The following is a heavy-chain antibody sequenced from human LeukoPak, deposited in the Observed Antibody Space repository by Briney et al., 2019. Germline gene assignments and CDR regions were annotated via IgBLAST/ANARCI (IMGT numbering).Heavy chain of an antibody. CDR2: ISSSGNII. CDR3: ARVTYGDYG. Sequence: GGSLRLFCAASGFTFSSYEMNWVRHAPGKGLEWVSYISSSGNIISYADSVRGRFTISRDNAKNSLYVQMNSLRAGDTAVYYCARVTYGDYGWGEGTLVTVSS. D-gene: IGHD4-17*01. J-gene: IGHJ4*02. V-gene: IGHV3-48*03. CDR1: GFTFSSYE.